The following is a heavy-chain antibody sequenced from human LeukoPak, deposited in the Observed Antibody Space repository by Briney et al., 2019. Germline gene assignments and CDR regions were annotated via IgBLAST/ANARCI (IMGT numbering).Heavy chain of an antibody. CDR1: GGTFSSYG. CDR2: ISAYNGNA. V-gene: IGHV1-18*01. D-gene: IGHD2/OR15-2a*01. CDR3: ARDQFSTEDY. Sequence: ASVKVSCKASGGTFSSYGISWVRQAPGQGLEWMGWISAYNGNANYAQKLQGRVTMTTDTSTSTAYMELRSLRSDDTAVYHCARDQFSTEDYWGQGALVTVSS. J-gene: IGHJ4*02.